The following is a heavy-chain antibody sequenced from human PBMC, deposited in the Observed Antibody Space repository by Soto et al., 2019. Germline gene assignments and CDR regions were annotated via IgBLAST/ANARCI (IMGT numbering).Heavy chain of an antibody. J-gene: IGHJ3*02. Sequence: GGSLRLSWAASGFTFNYYAMNWVRLAPGKGLEWVSGINWNGGSTGYADSVKGRFTISRDNAKNSLYLQMNSLRAEDTALYYCARAGLGAFDIWGQGTMVTVSS. CDR2: INWNGGST. CDR3: ARAGLGAFDI. V-gene: IGHV3-20*04. CDR1: GFTFNYYA.